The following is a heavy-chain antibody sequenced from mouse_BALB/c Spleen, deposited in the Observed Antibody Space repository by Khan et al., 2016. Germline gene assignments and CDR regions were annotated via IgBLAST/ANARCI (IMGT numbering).Heavy chain of an antibody. CDR1: GFNFSSYT. V-gene: IGHV5-6-4*01. Sequence: EVELVESGGGLVKPGGSLKLSCAASGFNFSSYTMSWVRQTPEKRLEWVATISSGGSYTYYPDNMKGRFTISRDNAKNTLYLQMSSLKSEDRAMYYCTRDSSGGFAYWGQGTLVTVSA. D-gene: IGHD3-1*01. CDR3: TRDSSGGFAY. CDR2: ISSGGSYT. J-gene: IGHJ3*01.